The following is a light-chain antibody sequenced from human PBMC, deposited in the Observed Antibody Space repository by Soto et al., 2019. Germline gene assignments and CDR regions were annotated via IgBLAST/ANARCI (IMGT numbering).Light chain of an antibody. CDR1: CDIGNYNL. Sequence: SALTQPASVSGTPGQSVTISCSGCDIGNYNLVSWYQHLPGRAPKLLIFEVTMRPSGISGRFSGSKSASTASLTISGLQAEDEGDYYCASYAGSRTYVFGSGTKVTVL. J-gene: IGLJ1*01. CDR3: ASYAGSRTYV. V-gene: IGLV2-23*02. CDR2: EVT.